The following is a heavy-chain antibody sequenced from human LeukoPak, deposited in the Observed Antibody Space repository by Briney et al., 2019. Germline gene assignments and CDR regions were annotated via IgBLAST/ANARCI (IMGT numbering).Heavy chain of an antibody. D-gene: IGHD3-16*01. Sequence: SETLSLTCTVSSGSINSYFWGWVRQPAGRGLEWIGRIYTTGNTHYNPSLKSRLTMSTDTSKRQFSLNLRSVTAADTAIYYCARHGYTASHYFLDYWSQGTLVTVSS. CDR2: IYTTGNT. CDR1: SGSINSYF. J-gene: IGHJ4*02. V-gene: IGHV4-4*07. CDR3: ARHGYTASHYFLDY.